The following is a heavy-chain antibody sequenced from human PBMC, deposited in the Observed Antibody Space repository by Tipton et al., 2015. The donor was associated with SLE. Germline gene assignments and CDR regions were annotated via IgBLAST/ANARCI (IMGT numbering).Heavy chain of an antibody. Sequence: TLSLTCTVSGGSISSGSYSWGWIRQPPGKGLEWIGSIFYSGSTSYNPSLKSRVTISVDTSKNQFSLKLSTVTAADTAVYYCARQPLYYDSRGSSPAYFQSWGQGTPVTVSS. D-gene: IGHD3-22*01. CDR1: GGSISSGSYS. J-gene: IGHJ1*01. V-gene: IGHV4-39*01. CDR2: IFYSGST. CDR3: ARQPLYYDSRGSSPAYFQS.